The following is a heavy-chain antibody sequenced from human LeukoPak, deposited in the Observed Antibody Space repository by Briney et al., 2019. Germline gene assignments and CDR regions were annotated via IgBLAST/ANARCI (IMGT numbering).Heavy chain of an antibody. Sequence: PGGSLRLSCAISGFTVSSNCMSWVRQAPGKGLEWVSVMYSGGATYYADSVKGRFTISRDNSKNMLYLQMNSLRAEDTAVYYCARDLLRGFDYWGQGTLVTVSS. CDR3: ARDLLRGFDY. CDR1: GFTVSSNC. J-gene: IGHJ4*02. CDR2: MYSGGAT. D-gene: IGHD2-15*01. V-gene: IGHV3-53*01.